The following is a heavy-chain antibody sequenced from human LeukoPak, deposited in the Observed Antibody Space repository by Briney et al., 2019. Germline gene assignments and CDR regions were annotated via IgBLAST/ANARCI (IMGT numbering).Heavy chain of an antibody. J-gene: IGHJ4*02. V-gene: IGHV1-2*04. CDR3: ARVKGRWVEGYFDY. D-gene: IGHD4-23*01. Sequence: GASVKVSCKVSGYTLTELSMHWVRQAPGQGLEWMGWINPNSGGTNYAQKFQGWVTMTRDTSISTAYMELSRLRSDDTAVYYCARVKGRWVEGYFDYWGQGTLVTVSS. CDR2: INPNSGGT. CDR1: GYTLTELS.